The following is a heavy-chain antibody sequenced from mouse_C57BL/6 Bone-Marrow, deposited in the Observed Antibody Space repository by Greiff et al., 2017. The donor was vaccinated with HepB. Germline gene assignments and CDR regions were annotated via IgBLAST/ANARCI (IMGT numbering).Heavy chain of an antibody. CDR2: ISSGGSYT. Sequence: EVQLQESGGDLVKPGGSLKLSCAASGFTFSSYGMSWVRQTPDKRLEWVATISSGGSYTYYPDSVKGRFTISRDNAKNTLYLQMSSLKSEDTAMYYCARLDGYYDFDVWGTGTTVTVSS. J-gene: IGHJ1*03. V-gene: IGHV5-6*01. CDR1: GFTFSSYG. D-gene: IGHD2-3*01. CDR3: ARLDGYYDFDV.